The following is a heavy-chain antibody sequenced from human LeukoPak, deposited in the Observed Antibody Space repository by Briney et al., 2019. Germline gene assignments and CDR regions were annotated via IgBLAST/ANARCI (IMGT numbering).Heavy chain of an antibody. CDR1: GYTFTSYY. CDR3: ARGAPVVLMVYANRDAFDI. Sequence: ASVKVSCKASGYTFTSYYMHWVRQAPGQGLEWMGIINPSGGSTSYAQKFQGRVTMTRDMSTSTVYMELSSLRSEDTAVYYCARGAPVVLMVYANRDAFDIWGQGTMVTVSS. J-gene: IGHJ3*02. V-gene: IGHV1-46*01. CDR2: INPSGGST. D-gene: IGHD2-8*01.